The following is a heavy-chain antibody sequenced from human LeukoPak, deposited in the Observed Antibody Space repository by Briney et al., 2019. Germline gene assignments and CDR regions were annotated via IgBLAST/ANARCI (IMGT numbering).Heavy chain of an antibody. CDR1: VYTFTTYY. CDR3: ARDLLGGLFYESYYASGPVGFDY. D-gene: IGHD1-26*01. V-gene: IGHV1-46*01. J-gene: IGHJ4*02. Sequence: ASVKVSCTASVYTFTTYYMHSVRQAPRQPLEWMGIINPSIGSTSYAQNFQARVTTTRDMSPVTVYMDLRSLRSDVTAVYYCARDLLGGLFYESYYASGPVGFDYWGQGTLVTVSS. CDR2: INPSIGST.